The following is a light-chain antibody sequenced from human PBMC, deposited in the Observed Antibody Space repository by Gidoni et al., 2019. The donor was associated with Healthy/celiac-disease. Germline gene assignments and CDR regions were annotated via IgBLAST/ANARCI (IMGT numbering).Light chain of an antibody. CDR1: QSVNSY. J-gene: IGKJ4*01. Sequence: EIVLTQSPATLSLSPGERATLHCRASQSVNSYLAWYQQKPGQAPRLLIYDASNRATGIPARFSGSGSGTDFTLTIISLEPEDFAVYYCQQRSNWPLTFGGGTKVEIK. V-gene: IGKV3-11*01. CDR3: QQRSNWPLT. CDR2: DAS.